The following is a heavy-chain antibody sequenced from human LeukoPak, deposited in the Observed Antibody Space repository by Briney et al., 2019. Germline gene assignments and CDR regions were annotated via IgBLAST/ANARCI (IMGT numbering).Heavy chain of an antibody. CDR1: GFTFSSYA. V-gene: IGHV3-23*01. CDR2: ISGSGGST. Sequence: PGGSLRLSCAASGFTFSSYAMSWVRQAPGKGLEWVSAISGSGGSTYYADSVKGRFTIPRDNSKNTLYLQMNSLRAEDTAVYYCAKDVSDGLHFDYWGQGTLVTVSS. J-gene: IGHJ4*02. D-gene: IGHD3/OR15-3a*01. CDR3: AKDVSDGLHFDY.